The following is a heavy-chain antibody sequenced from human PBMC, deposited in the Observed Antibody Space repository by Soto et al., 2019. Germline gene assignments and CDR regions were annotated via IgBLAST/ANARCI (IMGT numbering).Heavy chain of an antibody. J-gene: IGHJ4*02. CDR1: GYTFTSYA. V-gene: IGHV1-3*01. CDR2: INAGNGNT. D-gene: IGHD5-18*01. CDR3: ARANMKIRPWTPFDY. Sequence: ASVKVSCKASGYTFTSYAMHWVRQAPGQRLEWMGWINAGNGNTKYSQKFQGRVTITRDTSASTAYMELSSLRSEDTAVYYCARANMKIRPWTPFDYWGQGTLVTVSS.